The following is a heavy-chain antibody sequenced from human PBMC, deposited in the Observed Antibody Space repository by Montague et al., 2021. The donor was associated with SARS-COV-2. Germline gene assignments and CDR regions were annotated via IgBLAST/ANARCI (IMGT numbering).Heavy chain of an antibody. V-gene: IGHV3-30-3*01. Sequence: SLRLSCAASGFTFSSYAMHWVRQAPGKGLEWVAVISYDGSNKYYADSVKGRFTISRDNSKNTLYLQMNSLRAEDTAVYYCARDPPYFDSGSFLDYWGQGTLVTVSS. CDR2: ISYDGSNK. CDR3: ARDPPYFDSGSFLDY. J-gene: IGHJ4*02. CDR1: GFTFSSYA. D-gene: IGHD3-9*01.